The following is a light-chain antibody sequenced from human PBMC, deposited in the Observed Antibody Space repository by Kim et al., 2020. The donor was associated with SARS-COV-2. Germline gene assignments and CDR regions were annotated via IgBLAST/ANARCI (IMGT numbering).Light chain of an antibody. CDR2: DND. J-gene: IGLJ3*02. V-gene: IGLV1-44*01. CDR1: SSNIGINA. CDR3: GTWDDSLDAWV. Sequence: GQRVEISCSGSSSNIGINAVNWYQLFPGTAPKLLIYDNDQRPSGVPDLISGSKSGTSASLALSGLLSEDEADYYCGTWDDSLDAWVFGAGTQLTVL.